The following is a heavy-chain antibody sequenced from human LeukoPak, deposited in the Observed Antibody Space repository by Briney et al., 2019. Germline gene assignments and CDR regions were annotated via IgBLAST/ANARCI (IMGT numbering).Heavy chain of an antibody. J-gene: IGHJ5*02. CDR1: GGPINNYY. CDR3: ARAEVVLNWFDP. Sequence: SETLSLTCTVSGGPINNYYWSWLRQPPGKGLEWIGYIYYSGSTNYNPSLKSRVSISVDTSKNQFSLKLTSVTAADTAVYYCARAEVVLNWFDPWGQGTLVTVSS. CDR2: IYYSGST. D-gene: IGHD2-2*01. V-gene: IGHV4-59*01.